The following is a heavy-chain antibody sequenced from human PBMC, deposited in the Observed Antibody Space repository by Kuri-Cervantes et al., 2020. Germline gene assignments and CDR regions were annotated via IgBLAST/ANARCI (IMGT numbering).Heavy chain of an antibody. CDR3: AKERPIGGVQGVFDY. J-gene: IGHJ4*02. Sequence: GESLKISCAASGFTFSSYAMHWVRQAPGKGLEWVAVISYDGSNKYYADSAKGRFTISRDNSKNTLYLQMNSLRAEDTAVYYCAKERPIGGVQGVFDYWGQGTLVTVSS. CDR1: GFTFSSYA. V-gene: IGHV3-30-3*01. CDR2: ISYDGSNK. D-gene: IGHD3-10*01.